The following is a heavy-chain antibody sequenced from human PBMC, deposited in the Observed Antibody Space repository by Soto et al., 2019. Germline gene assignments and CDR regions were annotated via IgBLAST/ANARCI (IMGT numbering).Heavy chain of an antibody. J-gene: IGHJ5*02. V-gene: IGHV1-3*01. D-gene: IGHD2-15*01. CDR2: INAGNGNT. Sequence: ASVKVSCKASGYTFTSYAMHCVRQAPGQRLEWMGWINAGNGNTKYSQKFQGRVTITRDTSASTAYMELSSLRSGDTAVYYCARSTLEVVAATDNWFDPWGQGTLVTVSS. CDR1: GYTFTSYA. CDR3: ARSTLEVVAATDNWFDP.